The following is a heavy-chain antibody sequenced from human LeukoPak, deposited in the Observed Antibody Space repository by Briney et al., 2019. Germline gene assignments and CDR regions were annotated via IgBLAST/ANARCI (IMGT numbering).Heavy chain of an antibody. CDR3: ARRGDSSGSSLAAFDI. D-gene: IGHD3-22*01. Sequence: PSETLSLTCTVSGGSISSSSNYWGWIRQPPGKGLEWIGSIYYGGTPYYSPSLRSRVTMSVDTSKNQFSLRLSSLTAADTAVYYCARRGDSSGSSLAAFDIWGQGTMVTVSS. CDR1: GGSISSSSNY. V-gene: IGHV4-39*01. CDR2: IYYGGTP. J-gene: IGHJ3*02.